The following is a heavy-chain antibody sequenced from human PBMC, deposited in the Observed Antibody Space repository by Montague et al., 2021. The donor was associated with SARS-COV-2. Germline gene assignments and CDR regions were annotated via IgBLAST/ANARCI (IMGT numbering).Heavy chain of an antibody. CDR3: ASDGGIEIPDYYYGMDV. CDR2: ISSSGSTI. CDR1: GFTFSSYE. J-gene: IGHJ6*02. D-gene: IGHD5-24*01. Sequence: SLRLSCAASGFTFSSYEMNWVRQAPGKGLEWVSYISSSGSTIYSADSVKGLFTISRDNAKNSLYLQMNSLRAEDTAIYYCASDGGIEIPDYYYGMDVWGQGTTVTVSS. V-gene: IGHV3-48*03.